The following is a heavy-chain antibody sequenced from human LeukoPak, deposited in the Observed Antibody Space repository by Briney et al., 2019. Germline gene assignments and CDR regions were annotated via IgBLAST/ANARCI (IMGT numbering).Heavy chain of an antibody. CDR3: ARGRLMAPRNYNWFDP. Sequence: SETLSLTCAVYGGSFSAYYWSWIRQPPGKGLEWIGEFNHSGSTKYNLSLKSRLTLSVDTSKNQFSLNLSSVTAADTAVYYCARGRLMAPRNYNWFDPWGQGTLVTVSS. CDR1: GGSFSAYY. J-gene: IGHJ5*02. CDR2: FNHSGST. V-gene: IGHV4-34*01. D-gene: IGHD1-14*01.